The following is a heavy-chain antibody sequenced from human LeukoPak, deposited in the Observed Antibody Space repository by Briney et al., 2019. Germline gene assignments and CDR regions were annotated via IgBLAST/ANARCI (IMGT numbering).Heavy chain of an antibody. CDR1: GFTFSSYW. D-gene: IGHD3-22*01. CDR2: INSDGSST. V-gene: IGHV3-74*01. Sequence: TGGSLRLSCAASGFTFSSYWMHWVRQAPGKGLVWVSRINSDGSSTSYADSVKGRFTISRDNAKNTLYLQMNRLRAEHTPVYYCARSKGDSSGYYYHYFDYWGQGTLVTVSS. CDR3: ARSKGDSSGYYYHYFDY. J-gene: IGHJ4*02.